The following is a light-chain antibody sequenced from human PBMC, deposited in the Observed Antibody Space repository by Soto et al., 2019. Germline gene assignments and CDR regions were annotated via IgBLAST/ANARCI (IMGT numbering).Light chain of an antibody. J-gene: IGLJ3*02. V-gene: IGLV2-8*01. CDR3: SSYASSNHLV. CDR2: EVS. CDR1: SSDVGGYNY. Sequence: QSALTQPPSASGSPGQSVTISCTGTSSDVGGYNYVSWYQQHPGKAPKLMIYEVSKRPSGVPDRFSGSKSGNTASLTVSGLQAEDEADYYCSSYASSNHLVFGGGTKVTVL.